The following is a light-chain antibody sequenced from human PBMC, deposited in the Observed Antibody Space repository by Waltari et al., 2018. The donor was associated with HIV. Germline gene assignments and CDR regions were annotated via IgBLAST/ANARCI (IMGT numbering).Light chain of an antibody. V-gene: IGKV3-11*01. J-gene: IGKJ1*01. CDR1: QRVDNY. CDR3: HHRRNWPGT. Sequence: EIVLTQSPATLSLSPGGRATLSCRANQRVDNYLAWYQHKPGQPPRLLIYDASTRATGIPDRFSGTGSGTDFTLTIPNLQPEDFAVCYCHHRRNWPGTFGQGTKVE. CDR2: DAS.